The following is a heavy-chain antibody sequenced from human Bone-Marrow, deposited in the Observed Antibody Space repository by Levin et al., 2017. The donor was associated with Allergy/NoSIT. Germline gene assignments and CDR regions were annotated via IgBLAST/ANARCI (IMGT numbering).Heavy chain of an antibody. CDR3: ARDYHYNWKDGHGDY. D-gene: IGHD1-1*01. J-gene: IGHJ4*01. CDR1: GFTFGEYY. V-gene: IGHV3-11*01. Sequence: GGSLRLSCAASGFTFGEYYMSWIRQAPGKGLEWISYISSNSNHIYYADSVKGRFTVSRDNAKNSLYLQMNSLRAEDTAIYYCARDYHYNWKDGHGDYWGQGALVTVSS. CDR2: ISSNSNHI.